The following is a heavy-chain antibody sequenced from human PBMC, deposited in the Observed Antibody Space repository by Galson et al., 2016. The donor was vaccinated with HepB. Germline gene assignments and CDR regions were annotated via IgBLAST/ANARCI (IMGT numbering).Heavy chain of an antibody. CDR2: IIPILGIP. Sequence: SVKVSCKASGDTFSRYAISWVRQAPGHGLEWMGRIIPILGIPNYAQKFQGKVTITADKSTSTAYMELSSLRSDDTAMYYCARGRQPAHYLDYWGQGTLVTVSS. D-gene: IGHD3-10*01. CDR1: GDTFSRYA. CDR3: ARGRQPAHYLDY. J-gene: IGHJ4*02. V-gene: IGHV1-69*04.